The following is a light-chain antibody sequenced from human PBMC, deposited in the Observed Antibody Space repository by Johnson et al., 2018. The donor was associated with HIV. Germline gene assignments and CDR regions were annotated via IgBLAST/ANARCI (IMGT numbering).Light chain of an antibody. CDR3: GAWDSTLNAYV. CDR2: ENN. CDR1: SSNIGNNY. V-gene: IGLV1-51*02. J-gene: IGLJ1*01. Sequence: HSVLTQPPSVSAAPGQKVTISCSGSSSNIGNNYVSWYQQFPGTAPKLLIYENNKRPSGIPDRFSGSKSGTSATLGITGLQTGDEADYFCGAWDSTLNAYVFGTGTKVTVL.